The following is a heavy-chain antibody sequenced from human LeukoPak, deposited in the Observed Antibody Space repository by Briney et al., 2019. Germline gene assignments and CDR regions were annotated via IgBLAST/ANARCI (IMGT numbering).Heavy chain of an antibody. CDR3: AELGITMIGGV. CDR1: GFSFSSYE. V-gene: IGHV3-48*03. CDR2: ISSSGSTI. D-gene: IGHD3-10*02. Sequence: PGGSLRLSCAASGFSFSSYEMNWVRQAPGKGLEWVSYISSSGSTIYYADSVKGRFTISRDNAKNSLYLQMNSLRAEDTAVYYCAELGITMIGGVWGKGTTVTISS. J-gene: IGHJ6*04.